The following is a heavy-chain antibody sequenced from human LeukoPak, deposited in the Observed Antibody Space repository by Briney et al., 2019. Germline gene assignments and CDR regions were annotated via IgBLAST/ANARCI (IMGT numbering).Heavy chain of an antibody. CDR2: INHSGST. CDR1: GGSFSGYY. D-gene: IGHD1/OR15-1a*01. Sequence: PSETLSLTCAVYGGSFSGYYRSWVRQPPGKGLEWIGEINHSGSTNYNPSLKSRVTISVDTSKNHFSLKLSSVTAADTAVYYCARRYNWNRPHLDYWGQGTLVTVSS. J-gene: IGHJ4*02. CDR3: ARRYNWNRPHLDY. V-gene: IGHV4-34*01.